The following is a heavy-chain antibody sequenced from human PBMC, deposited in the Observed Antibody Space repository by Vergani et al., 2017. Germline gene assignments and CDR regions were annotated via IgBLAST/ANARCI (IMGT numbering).Heavy chain of an antibody. J-gene: IGHJ6*02. D-gene: IGHD4-23*01. CDR3: ARDRPVXTPFTHYYYYGMDV. Sequence: QVQLVQSGAEVKKPGSSVKVSCKASGGTFSSYAISWVRQAPGQGLEWMGGIIPIFGTANYAQKFQGRVTITADESTSTAYMELSSLRSEDTAVYYCARDRPVXTPFTHYYYYGMDVWGQGTTVTVSS. V-gene: IGHV1-69*12. CDR2: IIPIFGTA. CDR1: GGTFSSYA.